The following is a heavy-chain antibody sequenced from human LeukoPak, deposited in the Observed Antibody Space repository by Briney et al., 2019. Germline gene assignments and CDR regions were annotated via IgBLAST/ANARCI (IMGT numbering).Heavy chain of an antibody. J-gene: IGHJ4*02. Sequence: SQTLSLTCTVSGGSITSGSYFWTWIRQPAGKGLEWLGRMQTNGNTNYNPSLKSRVAISIDTSKNQFSLQLSSVTAADTAVYYCARGLSNAWEVQAYWGQGTLVTISS. CDR2: MQTNGNT. CDR1: GGSITSGSYF. CDR3: ARGLSNAWEVQAY. V-gene: IGHV4-61*02. D-gene: IGHD1-26*01.